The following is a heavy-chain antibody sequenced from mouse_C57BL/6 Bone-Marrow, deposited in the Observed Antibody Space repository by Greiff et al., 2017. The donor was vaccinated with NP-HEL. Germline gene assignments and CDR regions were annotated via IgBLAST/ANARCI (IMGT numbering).Heavy chain of an antibody. CDR3: APSGGSSSFAY. J-gene: IGHJ3*01. D-gene: IGHD1-1*01. V-gene: IGHV14-2*01. CDR2: IDPEDGET. Sequence: VQLQQSGAELVKPGASVKLSCTASGFNIKDYYMHWVKQRPEQGLEWIGRIDPEDGETTYAPKFQGKATLTADTSSNTAYLQLSSLTSEDTAVEYYAPSGGSSSFAYWGQGTLVTVSA. CDR1: GFNIKDYY.